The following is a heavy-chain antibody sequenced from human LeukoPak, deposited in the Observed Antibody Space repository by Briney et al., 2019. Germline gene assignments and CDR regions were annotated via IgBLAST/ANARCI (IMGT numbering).Heavy chain of an antibody. CDR2: ISSSGSTI. V-gene: IGHV3-48*03. Sequence: PGGSLRLSCAASGFTFSSYEMNWVRQAPGKGLEWVSYISSSGSTIYYADSVKGRFTISRDNAKNSLYLQMNSLRAEDTAVYYCARGITMVRGVYHGGYMDVWGKGTTVTISS. J-gene: IGHJ6*03. D-gene: IGHD3-10*01. CDR3: ARGITMVRGVYHGGYMDV. CDR1: GFTFSSYE.